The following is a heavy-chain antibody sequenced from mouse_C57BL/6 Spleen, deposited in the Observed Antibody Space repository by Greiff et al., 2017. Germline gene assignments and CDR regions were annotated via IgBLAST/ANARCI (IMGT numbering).Heavy chain of an antibody. CDR1: GYSFTSYY. Sequence: VQLQQSGPELVKPGASVKISCKASGYSFTSYYIHWVKQRPGQGLEWIGWIYPGSGNTKYNEKFKGKATLTADTSSSTAYMQRSSLTSEDSAVYYCARVWGYDGGHYYAMDYWGQGTSVTVSS. CDR3: ARVWGYDGGHYYAMDY. D-gene: IGHD2-2*01. J-gene: IGHJ4*01. CDR2: IYPGSGNT. V-gene: IGHV1-66*01.